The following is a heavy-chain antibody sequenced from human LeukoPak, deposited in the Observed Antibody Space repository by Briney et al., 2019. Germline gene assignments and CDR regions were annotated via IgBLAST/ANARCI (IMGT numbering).Heavy chain of an antibody. CDR1: GGSISSSSYY. Sequence: SETLSLTCTVSGGSISSSSYYWGWIRQPPGKGLEWIGSIYYSGSTNYNPSLKSRVTISVDTSKNQFSLKLNSVTAADTAVYYCARGGFRAAAGTALWYWGQGTLVTVSS. CDR3: ARGGFRAAAGTALWY. J-gene: IGHJ4*02. D-gene: IGHD6-13*01. CDR2: IYYSGST. V-gene: IGHV4-39*07.